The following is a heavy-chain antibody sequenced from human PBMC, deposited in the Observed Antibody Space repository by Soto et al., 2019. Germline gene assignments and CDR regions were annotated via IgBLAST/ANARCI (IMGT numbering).Heavy chain of an antibody. J-gene: IGHJ4*02. CDR3: ARSRSGSQQWLVPPLDY. CDR1: GFTFSSYE. V-gene: IGHV3-48*03. Sequence: PGGSLRLSCAASGFTFSSYEMNWVRQAPGKGLEWVSYISSSGSTIYYADSVKGRFTISRDNAKNSLYLQMNSLRAEDTAVYYCARSRSGSQQWLVPPLDYWGQGTLVTVS. D-gene: IGHD6-19*01. CDR2: ISSSGSTI.